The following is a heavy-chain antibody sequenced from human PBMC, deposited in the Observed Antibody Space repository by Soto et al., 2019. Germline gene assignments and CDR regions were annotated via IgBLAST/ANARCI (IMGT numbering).Heavy chain of an antibody. CDR2: ITSSGSYI. D-gene: IGHD3-16*01. J-gene: IGHJ6*02. CDR3: ARDLTREGVSSDYGMDV. CDR1: GFTFSSYS. V-gene: IGHV3-21*01. Sequence: EVQLVESGGGLVKPGGSLRLSCAASGFTFSSYSMNWVRQAPGKGLEWVSSITSSGSYIYYAESLKGRFTISRDNVKNSLYLQMNSLRAEDTAVYYCARDLTREGVSSDYGMDVWGQGTTVTVSS.